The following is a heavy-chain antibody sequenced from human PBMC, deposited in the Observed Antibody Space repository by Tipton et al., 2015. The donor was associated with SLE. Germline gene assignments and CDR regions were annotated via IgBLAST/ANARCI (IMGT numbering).Heavy chain of an antibody. V-gene: IGHV3-73*01. CDR3: TRRDDIVVWYAMDV. J-gene: IGHJ6*02. CDR2: IRSKTNNYAT. Sequence: SLRLSCATSGLTFSGSAMHWVRQVSGKGLEWVGRIRSKTNNYATAYAASVKGRFTISRDDSKNTAYLQMNSLKTEDTAVYYCTRRDDIVVWYAMDVWGQGTTVTVSS. D-gene: IGHD2-15*01. CDR1: GLTFSGSA.